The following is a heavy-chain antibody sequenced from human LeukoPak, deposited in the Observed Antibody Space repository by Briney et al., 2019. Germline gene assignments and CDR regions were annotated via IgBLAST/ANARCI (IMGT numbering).Heavy chain of an antibody. J-gene: IGHJ3*02. D-gene: IGHD2-2*01. CDR3: ARGASPGAFDI. Sequence: SETLSLTCTVSGGSISSYYWGWIRQPPGKGLEWIGSIYYSGSTYYNPSLKSRVTISVDTSKNQFSLKLSSVTAADTAVYYCARGASPGAFDIWGQGTMVTVSS. V-gene: IGHV4-39*07. CDR1: GGSISSYY. CDR2: IYYSGST.